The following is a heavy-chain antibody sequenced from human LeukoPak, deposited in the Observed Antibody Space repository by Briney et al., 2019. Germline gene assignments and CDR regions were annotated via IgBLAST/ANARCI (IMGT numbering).Heavy chain of an antibody. Sequence: PGGSLRLSCAASGFTFGSYWMTWLRQAPGKGPEWVANIKHDGSEKDYVDSVEGRFTISRDNARNSLYLQMSSLRAEDTAVYYCARDKADSSSWYPNNWFDPWGQGTLVTVSS. CDR1: GFTFGSYW. V-gene: IGHV3-7*05. CDR3: ARDKADSSSWYPNNWFDP. CDR2: IKHDGSEK. J-gene: IGHJ5*02. D-gene: IGHD6-13*01.